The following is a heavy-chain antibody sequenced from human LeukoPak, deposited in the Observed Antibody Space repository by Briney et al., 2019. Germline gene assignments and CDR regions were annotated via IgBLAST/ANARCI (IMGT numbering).Heavy chain of an antibody. Sequence: SVKVSCKASGGTFSSYAISWVRQAPGQGLEWMGGIIPIFGTANYAQKFQGRVTITADESTSTAYMELSSLRSEDTAVYYCARGVDYYDTEDAFDIWGQGTMVTVSS. J-gene: IGHJ3*02. CDR3: ARGVDYYDTEDAFDI. D-gene: IGHD3-22*01. CDR2: IIPIFGTA. V-gene: IGHV1-69*13. CDR1: GGTFSSYA.